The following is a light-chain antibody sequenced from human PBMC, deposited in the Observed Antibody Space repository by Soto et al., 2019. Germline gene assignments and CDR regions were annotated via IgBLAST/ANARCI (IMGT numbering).Light chain of an antibody. CDR3: QQYHTSPLT. CDR1: QSVSSSY. V-gene: IGKV3-20*01. Sequence: EIVFTQSPGTLSFSPGERATFSCRASQSVSSSYIAWYQQKRGQAPRRLIYGASIRATGIPDRFSGSGSGTDYTLTISRLEPEDFALYYCQQYHTSPLTFGQGTKVDIK. J-gene: IGKJ1*01. CDR2: GAS.